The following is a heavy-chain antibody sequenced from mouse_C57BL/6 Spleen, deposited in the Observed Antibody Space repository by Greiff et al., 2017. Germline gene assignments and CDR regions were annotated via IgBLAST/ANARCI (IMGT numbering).Heavy chain of an antibody. D-gene: IGHD1-1*01. CDR2: ISSGGSYT. Sequence: SVGYLVKPGGSLKLSCAASGFTFSSYGMSWVRQTPDKRLEWVATISSGGSYTYYPDSVKGRFTISRDNAKNTLYLQMSSLKSEDTAMYYCARGGVDGSRYYFDYWGQGTTLTVSS. CDR1: GFTFSSYG. V-gene: IGHV5-6*01. J-gene: IGHJ2*01. CDR3: ARGGVDGSRYYFDY.